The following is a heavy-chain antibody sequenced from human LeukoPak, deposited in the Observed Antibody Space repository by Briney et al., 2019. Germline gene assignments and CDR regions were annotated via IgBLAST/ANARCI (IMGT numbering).Heavy chain of an antibody. V-gene: IGHV3-23*01. CDR1: GFAFTSYA. Sequence: GGSLRLSCAASGFAFTSYAMSWVRQAPGKGLEWVSSISGSGGRTYYADSVKGRFTISRDNSKNTLYLQMNSPRAEDTAVYYCAKGHVGGEGYYYFDYWGQGTPVTVSS. CDR3: AKGHVGGEGYYYFDY. D-gene: IGHD2-21*01. J-gene: IGHJ4*02. CDR2: ISGSGGRT.